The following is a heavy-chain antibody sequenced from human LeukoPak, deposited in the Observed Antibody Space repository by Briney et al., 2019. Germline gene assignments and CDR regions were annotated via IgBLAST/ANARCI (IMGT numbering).Heavy chain of an antibody. Sequence: SETLSLTCTVSGGSISSSSYYWGWLRQPPGKGLEWIGSIYYSGSTYYNPSLKSRVTISVDTSRNQFSLKLSSVTAADTAVYYCARPGIAVAGTGGWGQGTLVTVSS. V-gene: IGHV4-39*01. J-gene: IGHJ4*02. CDR1: GGSISSSSYY. CDR2: IYYSGST. D-gene: IGHD6-19*01. CDR3: ARPGIAVAGTGG.